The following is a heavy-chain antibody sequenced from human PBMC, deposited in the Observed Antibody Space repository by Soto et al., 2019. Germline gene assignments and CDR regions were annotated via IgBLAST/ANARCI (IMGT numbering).Heavy chain of an antibody. V-gene: IGHV3-21*01. Sequence: GGSLRLSCEASGFTFSSYTMNWVRQAPGMGLEWVSSISSHSNYKSYADSVKGRFTISRDNAKNSLYLDMNMLRAEDTAVYYCVRAHPTDSGGYHFYDWGQGVLVTVSS. CDR2: ISSHSNYK. CDR1: GFTFSSYT. CDR3: VRAHPTDSGGYHFYD. J-gene: IGHJ4*01. D-gene: IGHD3-22*01.